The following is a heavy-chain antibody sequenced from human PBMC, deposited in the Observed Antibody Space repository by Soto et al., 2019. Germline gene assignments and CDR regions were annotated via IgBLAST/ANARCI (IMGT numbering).Heavy chain of an antibody. D-gene: IGHD1-26*01. V-gene: IGHV4-59*01. CDR1: GGSISSYY. CDR3: ARGQSGGGGYLFDGMEV. J-gene: IGHJ6*02. CDR2: IYYSGST. Sequence: PSETLSLTCTVSGGSISSYYWSWIRQHLGKGLEWIGYIYYSGSTNYIPSLKSRVTISVDTSKNQFSLKLSSVTAADTAVYYCARGQSGGGGYLFDGMEVWGQGTTVTVFS.